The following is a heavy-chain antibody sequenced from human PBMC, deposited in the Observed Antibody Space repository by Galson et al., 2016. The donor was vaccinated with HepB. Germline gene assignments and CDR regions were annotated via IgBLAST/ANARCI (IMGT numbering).Heavy chain of an antibody. D-gene: IGHD1-26*01. CDR1: GFTVSSNY. CDR2: IYSGGST. J-gene: IGHJ3*02. Sequence: SLRLSCAASGFTVSSNYMSWVRQAPGKGLEWVSVIYSGGSTYYADSVKGRFTISRDNSKNTLYLQMNSLRAEDTAMYYCARIIMGAKPGAFDMWGQGTVVIISS. V-gene: IGHV3-53*01. CDR3: ARIIMGAKPGAFDM.